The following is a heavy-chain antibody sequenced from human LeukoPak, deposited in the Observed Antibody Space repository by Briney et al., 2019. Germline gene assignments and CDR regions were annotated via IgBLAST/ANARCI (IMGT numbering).Heavy chain of an antibody. Sequence: PSETLSLTCAVYGGSFSGYYWSWIRQSPGKGLEWIGEINHSGSACYNPSLKSRVTISVDTSKNQFSLNLSSVTAADTAVYYCARGLGTTVFDYWGQGTLVTVSS. CDR2: INHSGSA. J-gene: IGHJ4*02. CDR3: ARGLGTTVFDY. CDR1: GGSFSGYY. D-gene: IGHD4-11*01. V-gene: IGHV4-34*01.